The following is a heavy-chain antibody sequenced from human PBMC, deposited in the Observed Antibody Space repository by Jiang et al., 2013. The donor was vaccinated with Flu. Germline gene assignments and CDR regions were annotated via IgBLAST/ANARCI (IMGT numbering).Heavy chain of an antibody. D-gene: IGHD6-6*01. Sequence: GKALEWLALIYWDDDKRYSPSLKSRLTITKDTSKNQVVLTMTNMDPVDTATYYCTHRGYGDIAANDAFDIWGQGTMVTVSS. CDR3: THRGYGDIAANDAFDI. V-gene: IGHV2-5*02. J-gene: IGHJ3*02. CDR2: IYWDDDK.